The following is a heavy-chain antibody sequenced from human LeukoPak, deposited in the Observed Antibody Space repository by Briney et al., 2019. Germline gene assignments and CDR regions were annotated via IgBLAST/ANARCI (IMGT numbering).Heavy chain of an antibody. CDR1: GFTFSIYS. V-gene: IGHV3-48*01. J-gene: IGHJ4*02. CDR3: ARHGDFWSGYYVDY. Sequence: PGGSLRLSCAASGFTFSIYSMNWVRQAPGKGLERVSYITSSSRTKYYADSVKGRFIISRDNAKNSLYLQMNSLRAEDTAVYYCARHGDFWSGYYVDYWGQGTLVTVSS. CDR2: ITSSSRTK. D-gene: IGHD3-3*01.